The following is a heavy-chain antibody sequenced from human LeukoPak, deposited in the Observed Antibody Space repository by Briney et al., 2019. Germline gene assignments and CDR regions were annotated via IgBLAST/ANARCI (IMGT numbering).Heavy chain of an antibody. V-gene: IGHV3-23*01. D-gene: IGHD3-3*02. CDR3: ARQHSQVFDP. J-gene: IGHJ5*02. Sequence: TGGSLRLSCAASGFTFSSYGMSWVRQAPGKGLEWVSAISGSGGSTYYADSVKGRFTISRDNSKNTLYLQMNSLRAEDTAVYFCARQHSQVFDPWGQGTLVTVSS. CDR2: ISGSGGST. CDR1: GFTFSSYG.